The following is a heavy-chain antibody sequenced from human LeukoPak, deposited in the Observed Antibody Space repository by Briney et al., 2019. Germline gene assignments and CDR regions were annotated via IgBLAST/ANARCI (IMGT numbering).Heavy chain of an antibody. CDR2: ISSGSSSI. CDR1: GFTFSSYD. Sequence: GGSLRLSCAASGFTFSSYDMNWVRQAPGKGLEWVSYISSGSSSINYADSVKGRFTVSRDNAKNSLYLQMSSLRAEDTGVYYCTRKSAPFDLWGQGILVTVSS. CDR3: TRKSAPFDL. D-gene: IGHD3-3*01. J-gene: IGHJ4*02. V-gene: IGHV3-48*01.